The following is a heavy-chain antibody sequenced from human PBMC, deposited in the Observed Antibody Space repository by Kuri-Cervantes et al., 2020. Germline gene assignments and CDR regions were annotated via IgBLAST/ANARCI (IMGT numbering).Heavy chain of an antibody. J-gene: IGHJ6*02. CDR3: ARPGYSSSWYEFIYYSGMDV. V-gene: IGHV3-7*01. Sequence: ETLSLTCAASGFTFSSYWMSWVRQAPGKGLEWVANIKQDGSEKYYVDSVKGRFTISRDNAKNSLYLQMNSLRAEDTAVYYCARPGYSSSWYEFIYYSGMDVWGQGTTVTVSS. CDR1: GFTFSSYW. D-gene: IGHD6-13*01. CDR2: IKQDGSEK.